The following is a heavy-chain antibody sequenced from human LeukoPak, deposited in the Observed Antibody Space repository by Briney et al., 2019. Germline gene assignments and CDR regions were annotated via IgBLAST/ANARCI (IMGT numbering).Heavy chain of an antibody. Sequence: SETLSLTCSVSGGSISNGNYYWGWVRQPPGKGLDWIGTIHYRGGTYFNPSLKSRVTISLDTSKNQFSLKLNSVTAADTALYYCARQTNQGALMVFDPWGQGTLVTVSS. D-gene: IGHD2-8*01. J-gene: IGHJ5*02. CDR2: IHYRGGT. CDR1: GGSISNGNYY. V-gene: IGHV4-39*01. CDR3: ARQTNQGALMVFDP.